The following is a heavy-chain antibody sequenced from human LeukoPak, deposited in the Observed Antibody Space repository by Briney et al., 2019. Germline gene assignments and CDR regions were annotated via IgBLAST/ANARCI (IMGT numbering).Heavy chain of an antibody. J-gene: IGHJ4*02. CDR1: GFTFSSYD. CDR3: ARGYSGYDYGEPGDY. V-gene: IGHV3-30*02. D-gene: IGHD5-12*01. CDR2: RQYDGSNK. Sequence: PGGSLRLSCAASGFTFSSYDMHWVRQAPGKGLEWVAFRQYDGSNKYYADSVKGRFTISRDNSKNTLYLRMNSLRAEDTAVYYCARGYSGYDYGEPGDYWGQGTLVTVSS.